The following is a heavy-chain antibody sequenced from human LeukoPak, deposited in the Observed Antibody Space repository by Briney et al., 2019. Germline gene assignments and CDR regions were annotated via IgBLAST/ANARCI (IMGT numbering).Heavy chain of an antibody. Sequence: GASVKVSCKASGGTFSSHAISWVRQAPGQGLEWMGGIIPIFGTANYAQKFQGRVTITTDESTSTAHMELSILRSEDTAVYYCARDRLSYDSSGYNPDAFDIWGQGTMVTVSS. CDR1: GGTFSSHA. V-gene: IGHV1-69*05. CDR2: IIPIFGTA. J-gene: IGHJ3*02. D-gene: IGHD3-22*01. CDR3: ARDRLSYDSSGYNPDAFDI.